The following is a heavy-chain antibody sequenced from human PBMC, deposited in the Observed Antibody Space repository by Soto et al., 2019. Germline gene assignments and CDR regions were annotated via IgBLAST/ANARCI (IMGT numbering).Heavy chain of an antibody. J-gene: IGHJ4*02. Sequence: SETLSLTCAVYGGSFSGYYWSWARQPPGKGLEWIGEIYHSGSTNYNPSLKSRVTISVDKSKNQFSLKLSSVTAADTAVYYCARGSYYYDSSGYYYVGDFDYWGQGTLVTVSS. CDR1: GGSFSGYY. CDR3: ARGSYYYDSSGYYYVGDFDY. CDR2: IYHSGST. D-gene: IGHD3-22*01. V-gene: IGHV4-34*01.